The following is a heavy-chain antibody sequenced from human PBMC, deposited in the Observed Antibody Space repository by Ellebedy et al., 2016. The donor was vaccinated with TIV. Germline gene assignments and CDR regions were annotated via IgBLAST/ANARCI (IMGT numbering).Heavy chain of an antibody. J-gene: IGHJ6*02. CDR2: ISAYNGNT. CDR3: ARDRDYDYVYSDYYYYGMDV. V-gene: IGHV1-18*01. D-gene: IGHD3-16*01. CDR1: GYTFTSYG. Sequence: ASVKVSCKASGYTFTSYGISWVRQAPGQGLEWMGWISAYNGNTNYAQKLQGRVTMTTDTSTSTAYMELRSLRSDDTAVYYCARDRDYDYVYSDYYYYGMDVWGQGTTVTVSS.